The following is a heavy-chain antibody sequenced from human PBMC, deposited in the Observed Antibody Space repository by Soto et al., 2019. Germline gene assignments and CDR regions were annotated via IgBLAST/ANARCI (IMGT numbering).Heavy chain of an antibody. J-gene: IGHJ6*02. CDR2: IYTSGST. D-gene: IGHD2-8*01. V-gene: IGHV4-4*07. CDR1: GGSISSYY. CDR3: ARDRNCTNGLCYFGPRYYTGGMDV. Sequence: SETLSLTCTVSGGSISSYYWSWIRQPAGKGLEWIGRIYTSGSTNYNPSLKSRVTMSVDTSKNQFSLKLSSVTAADTAVYYCARDRNCTNGLCYFGPRYYTGGMDVWGQGTTVTVSS.